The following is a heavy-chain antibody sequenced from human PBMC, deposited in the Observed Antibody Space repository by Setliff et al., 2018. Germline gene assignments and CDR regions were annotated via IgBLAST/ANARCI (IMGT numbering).Heavy chain of an antibody. CDR2: IYYSGST. V-gene: IGHV4-31*03. J-gene: IGHJ6*03. CDR1: GGSISSGGYY. D-gene: IGHD3-3*01. Sequence: NPSETLSLTCTVSGGSISSGGYYWSWIRQHPGKGLEWIGYIYYSGSTYYNPSLKSRVTISVDTSKNQFSLKLSSVTAADTAVYYCAGMSGFLYIDVWGKGTTVTVSS. CDR3: AGMSGFLYIDV.